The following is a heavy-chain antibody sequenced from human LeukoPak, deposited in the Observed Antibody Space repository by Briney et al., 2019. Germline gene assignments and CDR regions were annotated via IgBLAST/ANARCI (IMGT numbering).Heavy chain of an antibody. V-gene: IGHV3-30*02. CDR1: GFIFSSYG. CDR2: IRYDGSNK. J-gene: IGHJ4*02. D-gene: IGHD3-10*01. Sequence: TGGTLRLSCAASGFIFSSYGMHWVRQAPGKGLEWVAFIRYDGSNKYYADSVKGRFTISRDNSKNTLYLQMNSLRAEDTAVYYCAKDRDYYGSGSHPLFDYWGQGTLVTVSS. CDR3: AKDRDYYGSGSHPLFDY.